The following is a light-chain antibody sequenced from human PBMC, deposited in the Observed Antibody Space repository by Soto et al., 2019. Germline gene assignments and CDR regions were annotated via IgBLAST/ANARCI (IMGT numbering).Light chain of an antibody. CDR1: NSDVGSYNY. CDR3: SSYTISRTYV. CDR2: NVY. J-gene: IGLJ1*01. V-gene: IGLV2-14*03. Sequence: QSALTQPASVSGSPGQSITSAGTGTNSDVGSYNYVSWHQQHPGKAPKLMIYNVYDRPSGISNRFSGSKSGNTASLTISGLQGEDEADYYCSSYTISRTYVFGTGTKVTV.